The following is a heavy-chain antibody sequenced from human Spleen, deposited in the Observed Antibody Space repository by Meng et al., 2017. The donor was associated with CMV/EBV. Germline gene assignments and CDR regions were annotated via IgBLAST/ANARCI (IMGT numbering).Heavy chain of an antibody. V-gene: IGHV4-30-4*01. D-gene: IGHD2-21*02. Sequence: SGGSITTNHYYWRWVRQTPGKGLEWIGYISYGGHTYYSPSLQRRVTISGDTSENQFSLRLSSVTAADTAVYFCARVPFGGDNNWFDPWGQGTLVTVSS. CDR3: ARVPFGGDNNWFDP. CDR1: GGSITTNHYY. J-gene: IGHJ5*02. CDR2: ISYGGHT.